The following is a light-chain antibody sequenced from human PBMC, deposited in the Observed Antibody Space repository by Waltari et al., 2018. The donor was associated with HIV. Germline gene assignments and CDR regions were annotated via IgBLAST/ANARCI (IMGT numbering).Light chain of an antibody. CDR1: NSTLGPYY. CDR3: ATWDDSLSLWV. Sequence: QSLRPPPPAASGSPRQSCTTSCSATNSTLGPYYVSLYQQFPGAAPQLLIYRNSQRPSGVPDRFSGSKSGTSASLAISGLRSDDEANYYCATWDDSLSLWVFGGGTKLTVL. J-gene: IGLJ3*02. CDR2: RNS. V-gene: IGLV1-47*01.